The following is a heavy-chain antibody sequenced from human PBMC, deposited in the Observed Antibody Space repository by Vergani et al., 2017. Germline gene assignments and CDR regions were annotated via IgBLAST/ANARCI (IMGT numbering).Heavy chain of an antibody. CDR1: GFTFTDFA. Sequence: VHLVESGGGVVQPGRSLRLSCAASGFTFTDFALHWVRQAPGKGLEWVTVISYDGSNKYFADSVKGRFTISRDNSKNTLYLQMNSLRAEDTAVYYCARSSPGYCSSTTCPIGYWGQGTLVTVSS. J-gene: IGHJ4*02. CDR2: ISYDGSNK. V-gene: IGHV3-30-3*01. CDR3: ARSSPGYCSSTTCPIGY. D-gene: IGHD2-2*01.